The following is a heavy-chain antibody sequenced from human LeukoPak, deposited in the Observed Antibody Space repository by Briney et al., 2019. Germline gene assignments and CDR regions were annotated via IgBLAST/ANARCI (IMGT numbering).Heavy chain of an antibody. Sequence: ASVKVSRKASGYTFTSYGFSWLRQAPGQGLEWMGWISTYNGNTNYAQKLQGRVTMTTATSPSTAYMELRSLRSDDTAVYYCARGYCSSTSCFVWGWFDPWGQGTLVTVSS. D-gene: IGHD2-2*01. J-gene: IGHJ5*02. CDR2: ISTYNGNT. CDR1: GYTFTSYG. V-gene: IGHV1-18*01. CDR3: ARGYCSSTSCFVWGWFDP.